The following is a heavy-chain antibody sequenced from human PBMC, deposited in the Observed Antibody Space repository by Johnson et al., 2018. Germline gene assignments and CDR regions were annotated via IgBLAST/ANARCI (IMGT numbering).Heavy chain of an antibody. J-gene: IGHJ6*03. CDR2: ISYDGSNK. CDR3: ARDGGATAYYFYYYMDV. CDR1: GFTFSSYA. V-gene: IGHV3-30-3*01. D-gene: IGHD5-24*01. Sequence: QVQLVQSGGGVVQPGRSLRLSCAASGFTFSSYAMHWVRQAPGKGLEWVAVISYDGSNKYYADSVKGRFTISRDNSKNTLYLQMNSLRAEDTAVYYCARDGGATAYYFYYYMDVWGKGTTVTVSS.